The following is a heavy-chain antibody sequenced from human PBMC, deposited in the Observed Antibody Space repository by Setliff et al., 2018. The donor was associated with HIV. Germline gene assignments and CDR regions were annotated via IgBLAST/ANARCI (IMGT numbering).Heavy chain of an antibody. J-gene: IGHJ3*01. CDR1: GGSISSYY. CDR2: IYFTGSS. D-gene: IGHD4-17*01. V-gene: IGHV4-59*01. Sequence: PSETLSLTCTVSGGSISSYYWSWIRQPPGKGLEWIAYIYFTGSSDNNPPLKSRVTLSVDTSKRQFSLKLSSVTAADTAVYYCARVQMAYAAFDVWGQGTMVTVSS. CDR3: ARVQMAYAAFDV.